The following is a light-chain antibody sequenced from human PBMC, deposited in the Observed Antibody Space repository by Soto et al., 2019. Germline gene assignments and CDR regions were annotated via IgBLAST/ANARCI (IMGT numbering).Light chain of an antibody. CDR1: QTIYSN. J-gene: IGKJ1*01. CDR3: QQYQNLWT. CDR2: RAS. Sequence: IGMTQSPATLSVSPGERATLSCRANQTIYSNVAWYQQRPGQPPRLLIYRASSRATGIPARFSGSGSGTEFTLTINSLQSEDFAVYYCQQYQNLWTFGQGTKVDIK. V-gene: IGKV3-15*01.